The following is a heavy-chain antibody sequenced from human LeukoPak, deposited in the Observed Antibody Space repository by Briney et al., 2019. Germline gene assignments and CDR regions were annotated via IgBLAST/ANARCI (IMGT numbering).Heavy chain of an antibody. CDR2: IYYSGST. J-gene: IGHJ6*03. Sequence: SETLSLTCTVSGGSISSYYWSWIRQPPGKGLEWIGYIYYSGSTNYNPSLKSRVTISVDTSKNQFSLKLSSVTAADTAVYYCARGAAAFPYYYYYMDVWGKGTTVTVSS. V-gene: IGHV4-59*01. CDR1: GGSISSYY. D-gene: IGHD6-13*01. CDR3: ARGAAAFPYYYYYMDV.